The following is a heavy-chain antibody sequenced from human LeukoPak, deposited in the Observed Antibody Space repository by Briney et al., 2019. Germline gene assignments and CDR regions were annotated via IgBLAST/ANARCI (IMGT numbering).Heavy chain of an antibody. CDR3: ARDLSSSGGGGWFDP. J-gene: IGHJ5*02. Sequence: SETLSLTCTVSGYSISSGYYWGWIRQPPGKGLEWIGSIYHSGSTYYNLSLKSRVTISVDTSKNQFSLKLSSVTAADTAVYYCARDLSSSGGGGWFDPWGQGTLVTVSS. CDR1: GYSISSGYY. V-gene: IGHV4-38-2*02. D-gene: IGHD6-6*01. CDR2: IYHSGST.